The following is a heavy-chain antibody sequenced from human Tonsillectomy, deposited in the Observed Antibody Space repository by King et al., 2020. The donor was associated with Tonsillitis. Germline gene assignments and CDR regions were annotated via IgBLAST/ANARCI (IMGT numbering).Heavy chain of an antibody. Sequence: QLVQSGAEVKKPGASVKVSCKASGYTFTNYYMHGVRQAPGQGLEWMGIINASGGSTTYAQKFQGRVTMTRDTSTSTVYMELSSLGSEDAAEYYCARDGATGDYCQIDYWGQGTLVTVSS. J-gene: IGHJ4*02. CDR3: ARDGATGDYCQIDY. V-gene: IGHV1-46*01. D-gene: IGHD4-17*01. CDR1: GYTFTNYY. CDR2: INASGGST.